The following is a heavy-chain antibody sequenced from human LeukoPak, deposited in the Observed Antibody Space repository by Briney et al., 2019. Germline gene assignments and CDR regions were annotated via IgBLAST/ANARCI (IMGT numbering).Heavy chain of an antibody. J-gene: IGHJ3*02. CDR2: INPNSGGT. CDR1: GYTFTGYY. D-gene: IGHD7-27*01. Sequence: ASVKVSCKASGYTFTGYYMHWVRQAPGQGLEWMGWINPNSGGTNYAQKFQGRVTMTRDTSISTAYMELSRLRSDDTAVYYCARELGRGNDAFDIWGQGTMVTVSS. V-gene: IGHV1-2*02. CDR3: ARELGRGNDAFDI.